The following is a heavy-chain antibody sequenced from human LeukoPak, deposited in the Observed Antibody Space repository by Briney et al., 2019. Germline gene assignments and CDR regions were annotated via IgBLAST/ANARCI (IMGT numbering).Heavy chain of an antibody. CDR2: ISYDGSNK. D-gene: IGHD3-9*01. CDR3: AREYYDKSGDAFDI. CDR1: GFTFSSYG. Sequence: GGSLRLSCAASGFTFSSYGMHWVRQAPGKGLEWVAVISYDGSNKYYADSVKGRFTISRDNSKNTLYLQMNSLRAEDTAVYYCAREYYDKSGDAFDIWGQGTMVTVSS. J-gene: IGHJ3*02. V-gene: IGHV3-30*03.